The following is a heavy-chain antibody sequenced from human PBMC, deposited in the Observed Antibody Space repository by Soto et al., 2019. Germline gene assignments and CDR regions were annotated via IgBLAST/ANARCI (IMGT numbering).Heavy chain of an antibody. CDR1: GSTFSSDD. V-gene: IGHV3-23*01. Sequence: EVHLLEYGGGLVQPGGSLRLSCVVSGSTFSSDDMSWVRQAPGRGLEWVSGISDSGGSTYYADSVKGRFTISRDNAKNTLYLQVKRLRVEDTALYYCAKGWGWSLAVAGLFDYWGPGTQVTVSS. CDR3: AKGWGWSLAVAGLFDY. D-gene: IGHD6-19*01. CDR2: ISDSGGST. J-gene: IGHJ4*02.